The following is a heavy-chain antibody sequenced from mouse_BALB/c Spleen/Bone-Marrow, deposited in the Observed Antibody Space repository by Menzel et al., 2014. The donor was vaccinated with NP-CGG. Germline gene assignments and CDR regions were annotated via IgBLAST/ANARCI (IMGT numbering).Heavy chain of an antibody. D-gene: IGHD3-1*01. CDR2: ISCYNGAT. Sequence: LVKTGASVKISCKASGYSFTGYYMHWVKQSHGKSLEWIGYISCYNGATSYNQKFKGKVTFTVDTSSSTAYMQFNSLASEDSAVYYFSRGHRDVGYRYFDVWGAGTPGTVSS. V-gene: IGHV1S34*01. CDR1: GYSFTGYY. CDR3: SRGHRDVGYRYFDV. J-gene: IGHJ1*01.